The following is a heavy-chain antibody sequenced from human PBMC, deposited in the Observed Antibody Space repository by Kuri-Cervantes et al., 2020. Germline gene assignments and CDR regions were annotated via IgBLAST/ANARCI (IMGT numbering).Heavy chain of an antibody. D-gene: IGHD1-26*01. Sequence: GESLKISCAASGFTFSSYSMNWVRQAPGKGLEWVSYISSSSTIYYADSVKGRFTISRDNAKNSLYLQMNSLRDEDTAVYYCARVRELVIDYWGQGTLVTVSS. CDR1: GFTFSSYS. J-gene: IGHJ4*02. CDR2: ISSSSTI. V-gene: IGHV3-48*02. CDR3: ARVRELVIDY.